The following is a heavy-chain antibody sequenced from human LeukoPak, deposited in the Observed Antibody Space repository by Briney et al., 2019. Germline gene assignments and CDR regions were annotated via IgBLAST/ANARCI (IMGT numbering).Heavy chain of an antibody. J-gene: IGHJ2*01. Sequence: GGSLRLSCAASGFTFDDYAMHWVRQAPGQGLEWVSLISGDGGSTYYADSVKGRFTISRDNSKNSLYLQMNSLRTEDSALYYCAKDDRYSSSWYDWYFDLWGRGTLVTVSS. CDR3: AKDDRYSSSWYDWYFDL. D-gene: IGHD6-13*01. CDR2: ISGDGGST. CDR1: GFTFDDYA. V-gene: IGHV3-43*02.